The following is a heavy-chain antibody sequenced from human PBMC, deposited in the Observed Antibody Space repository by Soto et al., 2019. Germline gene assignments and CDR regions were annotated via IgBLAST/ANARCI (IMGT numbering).Heavy chain of an antibody. CDR3: AKPMVRGVIPFMDV. J-gene: IGHJ6*02. Sequence: LRLSCAASGFTFSSYAMSWVRQAPGKGLEWVSAISGSGGSTYYADSVKGRFTISRDNSKNTLYLQMNSLRAEDTAVYYCAKPMVRGVIPFMDVWGQGTTVTVSS. V-gene: IGHV3-23*01. CDR1: GFTFSSYA. D-gene: IGHD3-10*01. CDR2: ISGSGGST.